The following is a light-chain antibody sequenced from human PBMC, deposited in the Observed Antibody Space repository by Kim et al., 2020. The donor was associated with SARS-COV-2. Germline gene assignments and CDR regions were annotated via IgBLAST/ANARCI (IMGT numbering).Light chain of an antibody. V-gene: IGKV4-1*01. CDR3: QQYYAIPWT. J-gene: IGKJ1*01. CDR1: QSVLHSNNNN. CDR2: WAS. Sequence: DIVMTQSPDSLAVSLGERATITCKSSQSVLHSNNNNLAWYQQKPGQPPKLLIYWASTRESGVPDRISGSGSGTDFTLTISSLQAEDVALYYCQQYYAIPWTCGQGTTVDIK.